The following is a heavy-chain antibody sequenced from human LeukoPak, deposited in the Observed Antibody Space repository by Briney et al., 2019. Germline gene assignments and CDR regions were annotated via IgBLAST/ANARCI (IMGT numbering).Heavy chain of an antibody. D-gene: IGHD3-22*01. CDR3: ARGRYYDSSGYYYSNWFDP. V-gene: IGHV1-69*06. CDR2: IIPIFGTA. Sequence: ASVKVSCKASGGTFSSYAISWVRQAPGQGLEWMGGIIPIFGTANYAQKFQGRVTITADKSTSTAYMELSSLRSEDTAVYYCARGRYYDSSGYYYSNWFDPWGQGTLVTVSS. J-gene: IGHJ5*02. CDR1: GGTFSSYA.